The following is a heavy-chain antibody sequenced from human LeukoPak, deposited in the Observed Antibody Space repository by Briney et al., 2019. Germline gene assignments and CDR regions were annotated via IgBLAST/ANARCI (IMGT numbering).Heavy chain of an antibody. CDR1: GGTFSSYA. D-gene: IGHD3-9*01. CDR2: IIPIFGTA. V-gene: IGHV1-69*06. J-gene: IGHJ4*02. Sequence: PVKVSCKASGGTFSSYAISWVRQAPGQGLEWMGGIIPIFGTANYAQKFQGRVTITADKSTSTAYMELSSLRSEDTAVYYCASKYYDILTGYPYWGQGTLVTVSS. CDR3: ASKYYDILTGYPY.